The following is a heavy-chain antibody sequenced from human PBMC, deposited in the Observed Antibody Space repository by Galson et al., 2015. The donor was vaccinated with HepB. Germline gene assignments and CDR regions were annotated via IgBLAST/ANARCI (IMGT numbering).Heavy chain of an antibody. J-gene: IGHJ6*02. CDR3: ARQLWSESYSYYYGMDV. CDR2: IYHNGNT. V-gene: IGHV4-4*02. CDR1: GGSIISSNW. D-gene: IGHD3-10*01. Sequence: ETLSLTCAVSGGSIISSNWWPWVRQPPGKGLEWIGEIYHNGNTNYNPSLKSRVSMSVDKSKNQFSLRLSSVTAADTAIYYCARQLWSESYSYYYGMDVWGQGTTVTVS.